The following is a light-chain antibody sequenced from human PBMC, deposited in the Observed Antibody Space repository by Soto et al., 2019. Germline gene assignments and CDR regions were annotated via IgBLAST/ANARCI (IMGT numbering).Light chain of an antibody. Sequence: DIVMTQSPLSLSVTPGEPASISCRSSQSLLHTNRCNYLSWYLQKPGQSPELLIYLSSNRASGVPDNFSGSGSGTDVTLKITKVEAEDVGVYYCMQALQTPRTFGQGTRMEIK. CDR3: MQALQTPRT. CDR2: LSS. V-gene: IGKV2-28*01. J-gene: IGKJ1*01. CDR1: QSLLHTNRCNY.